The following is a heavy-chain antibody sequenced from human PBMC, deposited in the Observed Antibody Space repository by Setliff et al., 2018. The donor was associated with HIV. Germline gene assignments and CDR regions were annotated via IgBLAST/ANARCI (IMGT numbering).Heavy chain of an antibody. V-gene: IGHV4-4*07. Sequence: SETLSLTCAVYGGSFSDDSWSWIRQPAGKGLEWIGRIYPSGSANYNPSLKSRAIISVDTSKNQFSLKLKSVTAADTAVYYCARDSVSGVVTADNNWFDPWGQGILVTVSS. CDR1: GGSFSDDS. J-gene: IGHJ5*02. CDR3: ARDSVSGVVTADNNWFDP. CDR2: IYPSGSA. D-gene: IGHD2-21*02.